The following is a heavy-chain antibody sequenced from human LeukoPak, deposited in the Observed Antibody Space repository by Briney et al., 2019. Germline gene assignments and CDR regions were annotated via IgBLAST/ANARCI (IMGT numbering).Heavy chain of an antibody. CDR2: IWYDGRSK. CDR1: GFTFRTSG. D-gene: IGHD4-17*01. CDR3: AREPDRRTTVTDSYYYGMDV. V-gene: IGHV3-33*01. Sequence: GSLRLSCAVSGFTFRTSGVHWVRQAPGKGLEWVAVIWYDGRSKHYAESVKGRFTMSTDNARNTLSLQMNSLRVEDTAVYYCAREPDRRTTVTDSYYYGMDVWGQGTAVTVSS. J-gene: IGHJ6*02.